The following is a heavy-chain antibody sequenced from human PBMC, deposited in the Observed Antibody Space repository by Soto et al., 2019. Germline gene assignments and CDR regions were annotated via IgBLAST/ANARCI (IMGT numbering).Heavy chain of an antibody. CDR1: GYTFSSYA. CDR2: INTGNGNT. J-gene: IGHJ4*02. Sequence: GASVKVSCKASGYTFSSYAMHWVRQAPGQRPEWMGWINTGNGNTKYSETFQGRATITRDTSASTAYMELSSLGSDDTAVYYCARPGAACSTAKCYMIYCWGQGTQVTVSS. V-gene: IGHV1-3*04. CDR3: ARPGAACSTAKCYMIYC. D-gene: IGHD2-2*02.